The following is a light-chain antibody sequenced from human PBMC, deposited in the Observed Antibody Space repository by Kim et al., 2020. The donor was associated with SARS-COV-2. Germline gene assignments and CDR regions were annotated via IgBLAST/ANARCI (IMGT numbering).Light chain of an antibody. CDR2: KVA. CDR1: QTISSS. V-gene: IGKV1-5*03. J-gene: IGKJ2*01. Sequence: LSASGGDRVTITGRARQTISSSLAWLQQKTGKAPKLLIYKVATLQSGVQIRCSGSGSGTEFTLTSSSLQPDDFATYYCQKYRIYSTFGQGTKLEI. CDR3: QKYRIYST.